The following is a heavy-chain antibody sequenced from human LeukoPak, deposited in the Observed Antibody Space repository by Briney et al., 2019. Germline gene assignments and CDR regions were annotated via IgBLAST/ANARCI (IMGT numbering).Heavy chain of an antibody. CDR2: IIPIFGTA. CDR3: ARGRGPYLRFFHGDYYYYGMDV. Sequence: SVKVSCKASGGTFISYAISWVRQAPGQGLEWMGGIIPIFGTANYAQKFQGRVTITADESTSTAYMELSSLRSEDTAVYYCARGRGPYLRFFHGDYYYYGMDVWGRGTTVTVSS. CDR1: GGTFISYA. V-gene: IGHV1-69*13. D-gene: IGHD3-3*01. J-gene: IGHJ6*02.